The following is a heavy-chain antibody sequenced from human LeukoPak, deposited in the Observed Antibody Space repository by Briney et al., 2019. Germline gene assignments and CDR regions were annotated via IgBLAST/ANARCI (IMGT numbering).Heavy chain of an antibody. CDR2: IKSKTDGGTT. Sequence: GGSLRLSCAASGFTFSSYAMSWVRQAPGKGLEWVGRIKSKTDGGTTDYAAPVKGRFTISRDDSKNTLYLQMNSLKTEDTAVYYCTTECSGGSCPIDYWGQGTLVTVSS. J-gene: IGHJ4*02. CDR1: GFTFSSYA. D-gene: IGHD2-15*01. CDR3: TTECSGGSCPIDY. V-gene: IGHV3-15*01.